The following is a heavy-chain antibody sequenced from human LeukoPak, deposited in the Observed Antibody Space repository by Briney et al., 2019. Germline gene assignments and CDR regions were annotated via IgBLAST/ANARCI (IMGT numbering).Heavy chain of an antibody. CDR1: GXSMSGYF. V-gene: IGHV4-59*01. Sequence: SETLSLTCTVSGXSMSGYFWSWIRQPPGKGLEWIGYIYYSGSTNYNPSLKSRVTISVDTSKNQFSLKLSSVTAADTAVYYCARSITSSWYGDFQHWGQGTLVTVSS. J-gene: IGHJ1*01. CDR3: ARSITSSWYGDFQH. CDR2: IYYSGST. D-gene: IGHD6-13*01.